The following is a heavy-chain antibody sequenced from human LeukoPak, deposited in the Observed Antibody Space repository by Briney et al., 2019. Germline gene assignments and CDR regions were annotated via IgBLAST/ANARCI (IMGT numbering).Heavy chain of an antibody. Sequence: GSLGLSCAASGFTFSSYTMSWVRQAPGKGLEWIAFIYYNGNTNYNPSLKSRVTMSVDTSKNQFSLKLSSVTAADAAVYYCARAGATGAFDIWGQGTMVTVSS. J-gene: IGHJ3*02. CDR3: ARAGATGAFDI. D-gene: IGHD1-26*01. V-gene: IGHV4-59*12. CDR1: GFTFSSYT. CDR2: IYYNGNT.